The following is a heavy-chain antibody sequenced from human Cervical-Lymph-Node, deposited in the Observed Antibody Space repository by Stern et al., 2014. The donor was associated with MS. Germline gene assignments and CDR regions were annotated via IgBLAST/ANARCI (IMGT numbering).Heavy chain of an antibody. CDR2: IHWDDDK. Sequence: QVTLKESGPTLVKPTQTLTLTCTFSGFSLSSIGVGVDWIRQPPGKALEWLGLIHWDDDKRYSPSLKSRLTITKDTSKNQVVLTMTNMDPVDTATYYCAHRFSSSSPFDFWGQGTRVTVSS. CDR3: AHRFSSSSPFDF. V-gene: IGHV2-5*02. J-gene: IGHJ4*02. CDR1: GFSLSSIGVG. D-gene: IGHD6-6*01.